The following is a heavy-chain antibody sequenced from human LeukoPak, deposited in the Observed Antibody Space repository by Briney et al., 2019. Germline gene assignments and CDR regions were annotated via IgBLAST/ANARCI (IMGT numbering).Heavy chain of an antibody. J-gene: IGHJ4*02. V-gene: IGHV4-4*02. Sequence: PSGTLSLTCAVSGGSISSSNWWSWVRQPPGKGLEWIGEIYHSGSTNYNPSLESRVTISVDKSKNQFSLKLSSVTAADTAVYYCARDGGYYGSGSPDYWGQGTLVTVSS. D-gene: IGHD3-10*01. CDR2: IYHSGST. CDR1: GGSISSSNW. CDR3: ARDGGYYGSGSPDY.